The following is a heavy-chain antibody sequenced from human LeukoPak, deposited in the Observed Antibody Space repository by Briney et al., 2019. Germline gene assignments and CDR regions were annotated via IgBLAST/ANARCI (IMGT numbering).Heavy chain of an antibody. Sequence: GGSLRLSCAASGSPFSSYYMSWVRQAPGKGLEWVANINQGGSEKYYVESVKDRFTISRDNAKNSLYLQMSSLRAEDTAVYYCARVNRYSGYDLDQWGQGTLVTVSS. CDR1: GSPFSSYY. CDR3: ARVNRYSGYDLDQ. V-gene: IGHV3-7*01. J-gene: IGHJ5*02. D-gene: IGHD5-12*01. CDR2: INQGGSEK.